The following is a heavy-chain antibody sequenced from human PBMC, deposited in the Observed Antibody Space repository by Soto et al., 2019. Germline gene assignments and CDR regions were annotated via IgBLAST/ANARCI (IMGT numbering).Heavy chain of an antibody. D-gene: IGHD1-26*01. V-gene: IGHV3-74*01. J-gene: IGHJ4*02. CDR2: ITSDGSRT. CDR1: GFTFSSYW. Sequence: GGSLRLSCAASGFTFSSYWMYWVRQVPGKGLVWVSHITSDGSRTRYADSVKGRFTISRDNAKNTLYLQMNSLRAEDTAVYYCARDLGGQSGYWGQGTLVTVSS. CDR3: ARDLGGQSGY.